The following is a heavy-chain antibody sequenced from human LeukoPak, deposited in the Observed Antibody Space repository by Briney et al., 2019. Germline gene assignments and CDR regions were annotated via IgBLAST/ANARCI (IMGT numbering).Heavy chain of an antibody. J-gene: IGHJ5*02. CDR1: GGSISNYY. CDR3: ARARGDHLTFDP. Sequence: PSETLSLTCTVSGGSISNYYWSWIRQPPGKGLEWIGYIYYSGSTNYNPSLKSRVTISVDTSKNQFSLKLSSVTAADTAVYYCARARGDHLTFDPWGQGTLVTVSS. V-gene: IGHV4-59*01. D-gene: IGHD4-17*01. CDR2: IYYSGST.